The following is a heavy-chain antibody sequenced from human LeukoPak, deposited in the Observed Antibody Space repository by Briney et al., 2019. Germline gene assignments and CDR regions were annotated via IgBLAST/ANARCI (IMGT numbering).Heavy chain of an antibody. CDR2: INPNSGGT. J-gene: IGHJ6*02. CDR1: GYTFTGYY. CDR3: ARLSLRDTYYYYGMDV. V-gene: IGHV1-2*02. Sequence: ASVKVSCKASGYTFTGYYMHWVRQAPGQGLEWMGWINPNSGGTNYAQKFQGRVTMTRDTSISTAYMELSRLRSDDTAVYYCARLSLRDTYYYYGMDVWGQGTTVTVSS. D-gene: IGHD3-10*01.